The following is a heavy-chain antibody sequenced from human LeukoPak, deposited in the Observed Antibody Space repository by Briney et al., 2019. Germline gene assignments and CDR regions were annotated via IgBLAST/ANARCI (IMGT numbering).Heavy chain of an antibody. V-gene: IGHV1-2*02. J-gene: IGHJ6*03. CDR3: ASQYSSSSYYYYYMDV. CDR1: GYTFTGYY. D-gene: IGHD6-6*01. Sequence: RASVKVSCKASGYTFTGYYMHWVRQAPGQGLEWMGWINPNSGGTNYAQKFQGRVTMTRDTSISTAYMELSRLRSDDTAVYYCASQYSSSSYYYYYMDVWGKGTTVTVSS. CDR2: INPNSGGT.